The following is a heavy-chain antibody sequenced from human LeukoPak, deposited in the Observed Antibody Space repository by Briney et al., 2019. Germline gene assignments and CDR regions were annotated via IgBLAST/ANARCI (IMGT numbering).Heavy chain of an antibody. J-gene: IGHJ1*01. CDR1: GGSFSGYY. Sequence: SETLSLTCAVYGGSFSGYYWSWIRQPPGKGLEWIGEINHSGSTNYNPSLKSRVTISVDTSKNQLSLKLSSVTAADTAVYYCARGKDVLLWFGELRPGYFQHWGQGTLVTVSS. CDR3: ARGKDVLLWFGELRPGYFQH. CDR2: INHSGST. D-gene: IGHD3-10*01. V-gene: IGHV4-34*01.